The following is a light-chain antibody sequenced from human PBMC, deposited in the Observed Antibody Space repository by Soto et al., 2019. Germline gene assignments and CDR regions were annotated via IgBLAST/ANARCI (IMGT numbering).Light chain of an antibody. V-gene: IGLV1-47*02. CDR2: NDY. CDR3: EGWDDSLSGLV. CDR1: TSNVGSNL. Sequence: QSVLAQPPSASGTPGQRVTISCSGSTSNVGSNLASWYQQLPGSAPKLLIYNDYERPSGVPDRFSGSKSGPSASLGISGLRSEDEADYFCEGWDDSLSGLVFGGGTKLTVL. J-gene: IGLJ2*01.